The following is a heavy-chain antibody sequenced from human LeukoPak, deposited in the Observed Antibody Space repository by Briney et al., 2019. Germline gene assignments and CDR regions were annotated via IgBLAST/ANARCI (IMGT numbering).Heavy chain of an antibody. CDR1: GGSISSYY. J-gene: IGHJ6*02. V-gene: IGHV4-59*01. D-gene: IGHD3-16*01. CDR3: ASSSWGDYYGMDV. CDR2: ISYSGST. Sequence: SETLSLTCTVSGGSISSYYWSWIRQPPGKGLEWIGYISYSGSTNFNPSLKSRVTISVDTSKNQFSLKLSSVTAADTAVYYCASSSWGDYYGMDVWGQGTTVTVSS.